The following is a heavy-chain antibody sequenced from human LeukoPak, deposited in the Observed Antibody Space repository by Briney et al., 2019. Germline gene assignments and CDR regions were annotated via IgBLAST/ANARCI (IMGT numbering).Heavy chain of an antibody. CDR3: AKEEQQLISHGFDY. CDR1: GFTFSSYG. Sequence: PGGSLRLSCAASGFTFSSYGMHWVRQAPGKGLEWVAVISYDGSVKYYSDSVKGRSTISRDSSKNTLYLQMNSLRAEDTAVYYCAKEEQQLISHGFDYWGQGTLVTVSS. D-gene: IGHD6-13*01. V-gene: IGHV3-30*18. CDR2: ISYDGSVK. J-gene: IGHJ4*02.